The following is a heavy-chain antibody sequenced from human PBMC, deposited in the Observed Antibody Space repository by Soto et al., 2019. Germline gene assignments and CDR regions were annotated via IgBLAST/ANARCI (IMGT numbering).Heavy chain of an antibody. Sequence: EVLLVESGGGLVQPDRPLRLSCAASGFNFENYAMHWVRQAPGKGLEWVSGISWNSGQLDYAGSVRGRFTISRDNGKNSLYLERNSLRPDDTALYLCAKDKSTGEYSYYRYMDVWGRGTTVIVSS. CDR3: AKDKSTGEYSYYRYMDV. CDR1: GFNFENYA. CDR2: ISWNSGQL. J-gene: IGHJ6*03. D-gene: IGHD4-17*01. V-gene: IGHV3-9*01.